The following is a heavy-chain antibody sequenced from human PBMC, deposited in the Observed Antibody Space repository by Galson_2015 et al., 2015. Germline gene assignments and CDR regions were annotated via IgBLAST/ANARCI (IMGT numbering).Heavy chain of an antibody. D-gene: IGHD5-12*01. J-gene: IGHJ4*02. CDR2: ISGSSGST. V-gene: IGHV3-23*01. CDR3: AKQPLVVDIVATIRWYFDY. CDR1: GFTFSSYA. Sequence: SLRLSCAASGFTFSSYAMSWVRQAPGKGLEWVSAISGSSGSTYYADSVKGRFTISRDNSKNTLYLQMNSLRAEDTAVYYCAKQPLVVDIVATIRWYFDYWGQGTLVTVSS.